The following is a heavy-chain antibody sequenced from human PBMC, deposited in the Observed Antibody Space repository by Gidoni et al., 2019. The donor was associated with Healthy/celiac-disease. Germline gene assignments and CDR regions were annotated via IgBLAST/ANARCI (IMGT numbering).Heavy chain of an antibody. J-gene: IGHJ4*02. Sequence: EVQLVESGGGLVQLGRSLRLSCTASGFTFGAYAMSWVRQAPGKGLGWVGFIRSKAYGGTTEYAASVKGRFTISRDDSKSIAYLQMNSLKTEDTAVYYCTRSGYSYGSESDYWGQGTLVTVSS. CDR1: GFTFGAYA. V-gene: IGHV3-49*04. D-gene: IGHD5-18*01. CDR2: IRSKAYGGTT. CDR3: TRSGYSYGSESDY.